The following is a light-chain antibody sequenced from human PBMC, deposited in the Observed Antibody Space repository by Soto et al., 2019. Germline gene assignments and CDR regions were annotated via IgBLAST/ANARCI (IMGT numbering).Light chain of an antibody. J-gene: IGLJ1*01. Sequence: QSALTQPRSVSGSPGQSVTISCTGTSSDVGGYNYVSWYQHHPGKAPKLMIYDVSRRPSGVPDHFSGSKSGNTASLTISGLQAEDEADYYCCSYAASYTYVFGTGTKVTVL. V-gene: IGLV2-11*01. CDR3: CSYAASYTYV. CDR1: SSDVGGYNY. CDR2: DVS.